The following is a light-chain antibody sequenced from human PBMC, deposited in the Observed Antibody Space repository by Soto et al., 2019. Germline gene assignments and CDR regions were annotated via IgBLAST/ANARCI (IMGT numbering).Light chain of an antibody. CDR2: WAS. Sequence: DIVMTQSPDSLAVSLGERATINCKSSQSVFYSSNNRNYLVWYQQKPGQPPKLLISWASVRESGVPDRFSGSGSGTDVTLAISSLQAEDVAVYYCQQYYSSPWTFGQGTKVEIK. CDR3: QQYYSSPWT. V-gene: IGKV4-1*01. CDR1: QSVFYSSNNRNY. J-gene: IGKJ1*01.